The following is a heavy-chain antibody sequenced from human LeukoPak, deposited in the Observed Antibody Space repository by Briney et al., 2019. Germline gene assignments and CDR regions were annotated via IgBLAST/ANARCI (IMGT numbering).Heavy chain of an antibody. V-gene: IGHV3-23*01. Sequence: SGGSLRLSCAASGFTFSSYGMSWVRQAPGKGLEWVSAISGSGGSTYYADSVKGRFTISRDNSKNTLYLQMNSLRAEDTAVYYCAKGGLSLRYFDWLGAFDIWGQGTMVTVSS. J-gene: IGHJ3*02. CDR1: GFTFSSYG. D-gene: IGHD3-9*01. CDR2: ISGSGGST. CDR3: AKGGLSLRYFDWLGAFDI.